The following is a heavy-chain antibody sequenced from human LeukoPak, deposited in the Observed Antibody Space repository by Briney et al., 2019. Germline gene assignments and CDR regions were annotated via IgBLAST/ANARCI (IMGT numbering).Heavy chain of an antibody. CDR2: ISSSGSTI. CDR3: ARLGYCSGGSCFQEDY. V-gene: IGHV3-11*01. Sequence: KSGGSLRLPCAASGFTFSDYYMSWIRQAPGKGLEWVSYISSSGSTIYYADSVKGRFTISRDNAKNSLYLQMNSLRAEDTAVYYCARLGYCSGGSCFQEDYWGQGTLVTVSS. CDR1: GFTFSDYY. J-gene: IGHJ4*02. D-gene: IGHD2-15*01.